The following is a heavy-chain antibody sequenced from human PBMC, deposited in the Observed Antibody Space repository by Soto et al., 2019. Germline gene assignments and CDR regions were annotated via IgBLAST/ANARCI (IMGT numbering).Heavy chain of an antibody. J-gene: IGHJ4*01. CDR1: GGSISSSSYY. D-gene: IGHD6-19*01. CDR2: IYYFGST. CDR3: ARQPQGVAGGDHFVY. Sequence: SETLSLTCSVSGGSISSSSYYWGWIRQPPGKGLEWIGSIYYFGSTYYNPSLKSRVTISVDTSKNQFSLKLSSVTAADTAVYYCARQPQGVAGGDHFVYWCHGGRVTVPS. V-gene: IGHV4-39*01.